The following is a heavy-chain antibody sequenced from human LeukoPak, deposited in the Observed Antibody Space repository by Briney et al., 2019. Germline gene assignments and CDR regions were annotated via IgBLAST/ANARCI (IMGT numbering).Heavy chain of an antibody. CDR2: IIPILNTP. Sequence: SVKVSCKASGVSFDSYTFNWVRQAPGQGLQWMGRIIPILNTPNYAQNFQGRVAMTAYKSTSTAYMELSSLRFEDTAIYYCARAYYGGLAVSGPFDFWGQGTLVTVSS. D-gene: IGHD6-19*01. CDR3: ARAYYGGLAVSGPFDF. CDR1: GVSFDSYT. J-gene: IGHJ4*02. V-gene: IGHV1-69*08.